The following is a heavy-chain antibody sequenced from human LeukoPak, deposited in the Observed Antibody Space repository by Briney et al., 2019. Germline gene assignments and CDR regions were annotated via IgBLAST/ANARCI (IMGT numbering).Heavy chain of an antibody. Sequence: GGSLRLSCAASGFTFSSYAMHWVRQAPGKGLDWVAVISYDGSNKYYADSVKGRFTISRDNSKNTLYLQMNSLRAEDTAVYYCARVWRGSGWYTVDYWGQGTLVTVSS. J-gene: IGHJ4*02. D-gene: IGHD6-19*01. CDR1: GFTFSSYA. CDR3: ARVWRGSGWYTVDY. V-gene: IGHV3-30-3*01. CDR2: ISYDGSNK.